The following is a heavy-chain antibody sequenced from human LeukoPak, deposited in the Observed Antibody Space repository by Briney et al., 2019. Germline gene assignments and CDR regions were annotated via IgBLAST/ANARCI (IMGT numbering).Heavy chain of an antibody. CDR1: GFTFRSYA. D-gene: IGHD5-18*01. Sequence: PGGSLRPSCAASGFTFRSYAMQWVRQAPGKGLEWVSYITYNSGTIFYADSVKGRFTISRDNAKDSLYLQMSSLRDEDTAVYYCARDSGYSYADDYWGQGTLVTVSS. CDR2: ITYNSGTI. J-gene: IGHJ4*02. V-gene: IGHV3-48*02. CDR3: ARDSGYSYADDY.